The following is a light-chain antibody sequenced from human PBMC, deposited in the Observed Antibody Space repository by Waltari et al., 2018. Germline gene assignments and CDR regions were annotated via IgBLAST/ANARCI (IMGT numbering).Light chain of an antibody. CDR1: QSVSSSY. V-gene: IGKV3-20*01. Sequence: EIVLTQSPGTLSLSPGERATLSCRASQSVSSSYLAWYQQKPGQSPRLLIYGAPSRAAGIPDRFSGNGSGTDFTLTISRLEPEDFAVYYCQQYVSSPWTFGQGTKVEIK. CDR2: GAP. J-gene: IGKJ1*01. CDR3: QQYVSSPWT.